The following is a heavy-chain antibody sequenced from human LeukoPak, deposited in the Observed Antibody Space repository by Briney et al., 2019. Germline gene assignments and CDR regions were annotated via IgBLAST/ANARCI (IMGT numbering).Heavy chain of an antibody. CDR2: ISGSGGST. J-gene: IGHJ5*02. CDR3: ARGGYCSGGTCYTDNWFDP. CDR1: GFTFSSYA. Sequence: GGSLRLSCAASGFTFSSYAMSWVRQAPGKGLEWVSAISGSGGSTYYADSVKGRFTISRDNSKNTLYLQMNSLRAEDTALYYCARGGYCSGGTCYTDNWFDPWGQGTLVTVSS. D-gene: IGHD2-15*01. V-gene: IGHV3-23*01.